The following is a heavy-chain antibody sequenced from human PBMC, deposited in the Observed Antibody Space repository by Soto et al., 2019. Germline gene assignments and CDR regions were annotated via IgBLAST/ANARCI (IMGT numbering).Heavy chain of an antibody. D-gene: IGHD1-7*01. V-gene: IGHV4-31*03. Sequence: QVQLQESGPGLVKPSQTLSLTCTVSGCSISCVGYYLSWIRQHPGKGLEWIGYIYYSGSSYYSPSLKSRVTISVDTSKNQFSLKLSSVTAADTAVYYCAAGTTRFAYWGQGTLVTVSS. CDR1: GCSISCVGYY. CDR2: IYYSGSS. CDR3: AAGTTRFAY. J-gene: IGHJ4*02.